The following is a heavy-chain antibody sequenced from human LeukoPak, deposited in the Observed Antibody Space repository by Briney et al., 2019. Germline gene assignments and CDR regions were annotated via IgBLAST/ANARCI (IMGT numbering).Heavy chain of an antibody. V-gene: IGHV3-53*01. D-gene: IGHD7-27*01. CDR3: AREVHSRRLGNYYYYMDV. CDR1: GFTVSSNY. CDR2: IYSGGST. J-gene: IGHJ6*03. Sequence: PGGSLRLSCAASGFTVSSNYMSWVRQAPGKGLEWVSVIYSGGSTYYADSVKGRFTISRDNSKSTLYLQMNSLRAEDTAVYYCAREVHSRRLGNYYYYMDVWGKGTTVTVSS.